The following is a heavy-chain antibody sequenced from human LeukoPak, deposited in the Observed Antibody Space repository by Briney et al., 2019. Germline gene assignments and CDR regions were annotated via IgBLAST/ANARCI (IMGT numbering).Heavy chain of an antibody. J-gene: IGHJ4*02. CDR3: ARAVIGGCAPADY. V-gene: IGHV4-30-4*01. CDR1: GGSISSGDYY. Sequence: SQTLSLTCTVSGGSISSGDYYWSWIRQPPGKGLEWIGYIYYSGSTYYNPSLKRRVTISVDTSKNQFSLKLSSVTAADTAVYHCARAVIGGCAPADYWGQGTLVTVSS. CDR2: IYYSGST. D-gene: IGHD6-19*01.